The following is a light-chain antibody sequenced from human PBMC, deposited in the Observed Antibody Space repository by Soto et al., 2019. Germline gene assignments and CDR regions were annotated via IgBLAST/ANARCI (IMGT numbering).Light chain of an antibody. CDR1: QIVSNY. V-gene: IGKV3-11*01. CDR2: DAS. Sequence: EIVLTQSPATLSLSPGEEATLSCRASQIVSNYLAWYQQKPGQAPRLLIYDASDRATGIPARFSGSGSGTDFTLTISSLEPEDFAVYYCLQRSKWPLTFGGGTKVEIK. J-gene: IGKJ4*01. CDR3: LQRSKWPLT.